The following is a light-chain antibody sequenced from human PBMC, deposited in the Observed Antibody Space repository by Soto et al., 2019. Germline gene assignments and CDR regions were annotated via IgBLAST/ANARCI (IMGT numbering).Light chain of an antibody. CDR3: QQYGIAPEIFT. Sequence: EVVLTQSPRTLSLSPGERATLSCRASQSVTNSFLAWYQQKPGQAPRLLIYGASIRATGIPERFIGSGSGSDFVLTISRLEREDSAVYYCQQYGIAPEIFTFGPGTRVEI. J-gene: IGKJ3*01. CDR2: GAS. CDR1: QSVTNSF. V-gene: IGKV3-20*01.